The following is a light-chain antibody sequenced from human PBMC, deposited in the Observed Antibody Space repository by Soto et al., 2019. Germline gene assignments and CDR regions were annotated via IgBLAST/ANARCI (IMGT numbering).Light chain of an antibody. J-gene: IGLJ2*01. CDR2: AVS. Sequence: QSALTQPPSASGSPGQSVTISCTGTSSDVGGYNYVSWYQQHPGKAPKLMIYAVSKRPSGVPDRFSGSKSGNTASLTVSGLQSEDEADSDCSSYAGSNNLVVFGGGTKVTVL. V-gene: IGLV2-8*01. CDR1: SSDVGGYNY. CDR3: SSYAGSNNLVV.